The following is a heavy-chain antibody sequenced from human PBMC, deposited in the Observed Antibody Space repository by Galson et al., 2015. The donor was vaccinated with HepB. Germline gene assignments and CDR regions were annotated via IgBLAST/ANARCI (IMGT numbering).Heavy chain of an antibody. D-gene: IGHD6-19*01. CDR1: GGSISSYY. CDR2: IYYSGST. CDR3: ARDSSPVAGTLKGFDY. V-gene: IGHV4-59*01. Sequence: ETLSLTCTVSGGSISSYYWSWIRQPPGKGLEWIGYIYYSGSTNYNPSLKSRVTISVDTSKNQFSLKLSSVTAADTAVYYCARDSSPVAGTLKGFDYWGQGTLVTVSS. J-gene: IGHJ4*02.